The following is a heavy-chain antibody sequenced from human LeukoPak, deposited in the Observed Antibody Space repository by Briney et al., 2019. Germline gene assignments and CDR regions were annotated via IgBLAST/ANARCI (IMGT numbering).Heavy chain of an antibody. D-gene: IGHD3-22*01. Sequence: SETLSLTCSVSGDSISGYHWNWVRQSVGTGLQWIGRVYVSERSYYNPSLKSRVTMSLDTSKNQFSLKLSSVTAADTAVYYCARDRSGYYRDSSSGFYPRGYYFDYRGQGTLVTVSS. CDR2: VYVSERS. J-gene: IGHJ4*02. CDR1: GDSISGYH. CDR3: ARDRSGYYRDSSSGFYPRGYYFDY. V-gene: IGHV4-4*07.